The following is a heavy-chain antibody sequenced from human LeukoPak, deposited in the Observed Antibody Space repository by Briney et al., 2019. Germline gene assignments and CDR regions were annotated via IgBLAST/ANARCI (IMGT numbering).Heavy chain of an antibody. Sequence: GGSLRLSCAASGFTFSSYSMNWVRQAPGKGLEWVSSISSSSSYIYYADSVKGRFTISRDNAKNSLYLQMNSLRAEDTAVYYCARLTTYYYDSSGYMPWGQGTLVTVSS. D-gene: IGHD3-22*01. J-gene: IGHJ5*02. CDR2: ISSSSSYI. V-gene: IGHV3-21*01. CDR1: GFTFSSYS. CDR3: ARLTTYYYDSSGYMP.